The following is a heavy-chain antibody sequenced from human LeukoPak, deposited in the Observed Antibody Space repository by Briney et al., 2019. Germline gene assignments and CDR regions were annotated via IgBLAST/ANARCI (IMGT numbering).Heavy chain of an antibody. CDR3: AREGYSSSFDY. V-gene: IGHV1-46*01. CDR2: TNPSGIST. J-gene: IGHJ4*02. CDR1: GYTFTSYF. Sequence: ASVKVSCKASGYTFTSYFMHWVRQAPGQGLEWMGITNPSGISTTYAQKFQGRVTMTRDTSTTTVYMELSSLRSEDTAVYYCAREGYSSSFDYWGQGTLVTVSS. D-gene: IGHD6-19*01.